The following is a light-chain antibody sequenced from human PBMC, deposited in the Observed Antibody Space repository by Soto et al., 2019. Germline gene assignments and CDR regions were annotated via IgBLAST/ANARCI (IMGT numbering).Light chain of an antibody. V-gene: IGLV2-14*01. CDR1: TNDVGAFDY. CDR2: EIF. CDR3: SSYTTNNAHV. Sequence: QSVLTQPASVSASPGQSISISCTGTTNDVGAFDYVSWYQQHPGKPPKLIIYEIFNRPSGVSHRFSGSKSGNSASLTISGLQAEDEADYYCSSYTTNNAHVFGGGT. J-gene: IGLJ2*01.